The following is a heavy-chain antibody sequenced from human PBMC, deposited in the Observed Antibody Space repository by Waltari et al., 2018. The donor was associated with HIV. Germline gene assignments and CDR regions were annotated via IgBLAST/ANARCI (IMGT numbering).Heavy chain of an antibody. CDR3: ARGRNIDDFWSGDLDY. Sequence: QVQLQQWGAGLLKPSETLSLTCAVYGGSFSGYYWSWIRQPPGKGLEWIGEISHNGGTNYNPSLKTRVTISVDTSKNQFSLKLSSVTAADTAVYYCARGRNIDDFWSGDLDYWGQGTLVTVSS. CDR1: GGSFSGYY. J-gene: IGHJ4*02. D-gene: IGHD3-3*01. CDR2: ISHNGGT. V-gene: IGHV4-34*02.